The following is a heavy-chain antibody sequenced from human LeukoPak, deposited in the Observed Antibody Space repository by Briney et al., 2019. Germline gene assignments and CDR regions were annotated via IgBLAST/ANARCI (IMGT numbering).Heavy chain of an antibody. D-gene: IGHD2-15*01. V-gene: IGHV3-7*01. Sequence: PGGSLRLSCEASGFSFSNYWMSWVRQAPGKGLEWVANIKHDGSEKYYVDSVKGRFTISRDNGKNSLYVQMNSLSVEDTAVYYCARAGSVVAHPANWFDPWGQGTLVTVSS. J-gene: IGHJ5*02. CDR3: ARAGSVVAHPANWFDP. CDR2: IKHDGSEK. CDR1: GFSFSNYW.